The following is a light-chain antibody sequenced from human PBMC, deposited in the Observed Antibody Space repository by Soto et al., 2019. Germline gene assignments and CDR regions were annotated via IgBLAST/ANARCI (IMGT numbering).Light chain of an antibody. V-gene: IGKV3-11*01. CDR1: QSVSSY. CDR3: QQRSGT. J-gene: IGKJ2*02. CDR2: DAS. Sequence: EIVLTQSPATLSLSPGERATLSSRASQSVSSYLAWYQQKPGQAPRLLIYDASNRATGIPARFSGSGSGTDFTLTISSLEPEDFAVYYCQQRSGTFGQGTKLEIK.